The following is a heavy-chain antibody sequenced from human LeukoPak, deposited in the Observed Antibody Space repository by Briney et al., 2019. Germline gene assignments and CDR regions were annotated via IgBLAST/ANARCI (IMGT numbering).Heavy chain of an antibody. V-gene: IGHV3-23*01. D-gene: IGHD2-2*01. Sequence: SGGSLRLSCAASGFTFSSYAMSWVRQAPGKGLEWVSAISCSGGSTYYADSVKGRFTISRDNSKNTLYLQMNSLRAEDTAVYYCAKDRMYCSSTSCYDYFDYWGQGTLVTVSS. CDR1: GFTFSSYA. CDR3: AKDRMYCSSTSCYDYFDY. CDR2: ISCSGGST. J-gene: IGHJ4*02.